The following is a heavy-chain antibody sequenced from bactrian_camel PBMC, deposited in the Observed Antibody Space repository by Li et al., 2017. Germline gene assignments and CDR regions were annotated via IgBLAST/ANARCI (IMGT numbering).Heavy chain of an antibody. CDR3: AADPRLWVGYSGIPSASDFAY. J-gene: IGHJ6*01. CDR1: EYTFSGSS. V-gene: IGHV3S40*01. CDR2: VYTAYDST. D-gene: IGHD5*01. Sequence: VQLVESGGGSVQAGGSLRHSCAASEYTFSGSSMAWFRQAPGKEREGVAAVYTAYDSTYYADSVKGRFTISLDNPANTVYLQLNSLNPEDTAMYYCAADPRLWVGYSGIPSASDFAYWGQGT.